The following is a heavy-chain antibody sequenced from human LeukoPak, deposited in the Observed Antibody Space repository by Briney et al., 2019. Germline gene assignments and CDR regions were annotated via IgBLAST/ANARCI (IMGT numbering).Heavy chain of an antibody. CDR2: ISAYNGNT. J-gene: IGHJ4*02. V-gene: IGHV1-18*01. CDR3: ARDSIELGTRDY. D-gene: IGHD7-27*01. CDR1: GGTFSSYG. Sequence: ASVKVSCKASGGTFSSYGISWVRQAPGQGLEWMGWISAYNGNTNYAQKLQGRVTMTTDTSTSTAYMELRSLRSDDTAVYYCARDSIELGTRDYWGQGTLVTVSS.